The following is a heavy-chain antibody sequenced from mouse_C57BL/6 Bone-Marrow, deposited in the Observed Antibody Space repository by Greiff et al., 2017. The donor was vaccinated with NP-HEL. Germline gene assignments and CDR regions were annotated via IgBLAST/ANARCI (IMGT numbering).Heavy chain of an antibody. CDR3: ARYPGYYDWYFDV. CDR2: IYPGSGNT. J-gene: IGHJ1*03. Sequence: VQLQQSGAELVRPGASVKLSCKASGYTFTDYYINWVKQRPGQGLEWIARIYPGSGNTYYNEKFKGKATLTAEQPSSTAYMQLSSPTSEDSAVYFCARYPGYYDWYFDVWGTGTTVTVSS. CDR1: GYTFTDYY. V-gene: IGHV1-76*01. D-gene: IGHD2-3*01.